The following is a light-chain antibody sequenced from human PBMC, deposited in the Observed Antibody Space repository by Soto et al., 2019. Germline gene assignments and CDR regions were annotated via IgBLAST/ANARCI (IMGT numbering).Light chain of an antibody. V-gene: IGKV1-27*01. CDR2: AAS. Sequence: DIQMTQSPSSLSASVGDTVTITCRASQGISSSLAWYQQKAGKVPGLLIYAASTLQSGVPSHFGGSGSGTDFTLTISSLQPEDVATYYCQEYHSPPFTFGPGTRVEIK. J-gene: IGKJ3*01. CDR1: QGISSS. CDR3: QEYHSPPFT.